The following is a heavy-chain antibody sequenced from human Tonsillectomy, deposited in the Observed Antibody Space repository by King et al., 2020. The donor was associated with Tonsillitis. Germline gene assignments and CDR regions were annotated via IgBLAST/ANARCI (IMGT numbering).Heavy chain of an antibody. V-gene: IGHV4-31*03. D-gene: IGHD2-2*01. Sequence: VQLQESGPGLVKPSQTLSLTCTVSGGSISSGGYDWSWIRQHPGKGLEWIGYSYFSGSTYYNPSLKSRVTISLDTSKNQFSLKLSSVTAADTAIYYCTRVPNCSSTSCYFAGAFDIWGQGTMVTVSS. CDR3: TRVPNCSSTSCYFAGAFDI. CDR1: GGSISSGGYD. J-gene: IGHJ3*02. CDR2: SYFSGST.